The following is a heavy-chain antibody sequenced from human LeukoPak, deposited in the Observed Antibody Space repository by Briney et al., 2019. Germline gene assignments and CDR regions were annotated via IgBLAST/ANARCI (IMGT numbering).Heavy chain of an antibody. CDR2: IIPIFGTA. J-gene: IGHJ4*02. D-gene: IGHD3-22*01. CDR3: ARGHHYYDSSGLNFDY. Sequence: SVKVSCKASGGTFSSYAISWVRQAPGQGLEWMGGIIPIFGTANYAQKFQGRVTVTADKSSTTVYMELSSLRSEDTAVYYCARGHHYYDSSGLNFDYWGQGTLVTVSS. CDR1: GGTFSSYA. V-gene: IGHV1-69*06.